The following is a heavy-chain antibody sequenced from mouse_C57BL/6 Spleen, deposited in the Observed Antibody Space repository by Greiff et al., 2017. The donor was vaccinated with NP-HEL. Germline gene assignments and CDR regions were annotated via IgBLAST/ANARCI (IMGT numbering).Heavy chain of an antibody. CDR1: GFTFSSYA. Sequence: EVKVVESGGGLVKPGGSLKLSCAASGFTFSSYAMSWVRQTPEKRLEWVATISDGGSYTYYPDNVKGRFTISRDNAKNNLYLQMSHLKSEDTAMYYCARDDYPGRFAYWGQGTLVTVSA. D-gene: IGHD2-4*01. J-gene: IGHJ3*01. V-gene: IGHV5-4*01. CDR2: ISDGGSYT. CDR3: ARDDYPGRFAY.